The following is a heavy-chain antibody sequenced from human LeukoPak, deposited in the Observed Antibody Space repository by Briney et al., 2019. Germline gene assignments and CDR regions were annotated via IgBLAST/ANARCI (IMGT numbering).Heavy chain of an antibody. CDR1: GFTFSSYA. J-gene: IGHJ4*02. CDR3: AKYKGYVWGSYRYFDY. V-gene: IGHV3-23*01. D-gene: IGHD3-16*02. Sequence: GGSLRLSCAASGFTFSSYAMSWVRQAPGKGLEWVSAISGSGGSTYYADSVEGRFTISRDNSKNTLYLQMNSLRAEDTAVYYCAKYKGYVWGSYRYFDYWGQGTLVTVSS. CDR2: ISGSGGST.